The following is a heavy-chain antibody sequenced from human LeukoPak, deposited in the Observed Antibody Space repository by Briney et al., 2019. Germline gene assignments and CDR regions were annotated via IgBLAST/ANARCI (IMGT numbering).Heavy chain of an antibody. V-gene: IGHV1-69*01. D-gene: IGHD2-2*01. J-gene: IGHJ4*02. CDR2: IIPIFGTA. CDR1: GGTFSSYA. Sequence: ASVTVSCTASGGTFSSYAISWVRQAPGQGLEWMGGIIPIFGTANYAQKFQGRVTITADESTSTAYMELSSLRSEDTAVYYCARDRRYCSSTSCYNFDYWGQGTLVTVSS. CDR3: ARDRRYCSSTSCYNFDY.